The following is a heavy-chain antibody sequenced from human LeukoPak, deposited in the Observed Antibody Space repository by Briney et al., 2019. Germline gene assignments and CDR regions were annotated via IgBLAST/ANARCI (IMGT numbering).Heavy chain of an antibody. CDR1: GFTFSSYT. CDR3: AKDRCSNGIGCLYYYMDV. J-gene: IGHJ6*03. V-gene: IGHV3-64*01. D-gene: IGHD2-8*01. Sequence: GGSLRLSCAASGFTFSSYTMHWVRQAPGKGLEYVSAITTNGGRTYYANSFKGRFTISRDNSKSTLYLQMNSLRAEDTAVYYCAKDRCSNGIGCLYYYMDVWGKGTMVTISS. CDR2: ITTNGGRT.